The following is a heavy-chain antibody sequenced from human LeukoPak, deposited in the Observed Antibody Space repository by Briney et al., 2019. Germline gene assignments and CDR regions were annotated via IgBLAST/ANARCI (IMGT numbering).Heavy chain of an antibody. CDR2: IYSGGST. CDR1: GFTVSSNY. Sequence: PGGSLRLSCAASGFTVSSNYMSWVRQAPGKGLEWVSVIYSGGSTYYADSVKGRFTISRDNSKNTLYLQMNSLRAEDTAVYYCAKDELYQLLDDAFDIWGQGTMVTVSS. J-gene: IGHJ3*02. CDR3: AKDELYQLLDDAFDI. V-gene: IGHV3-53*05. D-gene: IGHD2-2*01.